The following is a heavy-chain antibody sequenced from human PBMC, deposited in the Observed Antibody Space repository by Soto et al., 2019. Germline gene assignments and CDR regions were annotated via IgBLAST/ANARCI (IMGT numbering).Heavy chain of an antibody. J-gene: IGHJ5*02. CDR3: ARETYMVRENIPSGWLDP. CDR2: IIPIFGTA. D-gene: IGHD3-10*01. Sequence: SVKVSCKASGGTFSSYAISWVRQAPGQGLEWMGGIIPIFGTANYAQKFQGRVTITADESTSTAYMELSSLRSEDTAVYYCARETYMVRENIPSGWLDPWGQGTLVTVSS. CDR1: GGTFSSYA. V-gene: IGHV1-69*13.